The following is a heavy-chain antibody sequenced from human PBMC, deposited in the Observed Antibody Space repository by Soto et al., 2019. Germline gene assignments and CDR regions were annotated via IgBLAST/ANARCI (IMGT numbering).Heavy chain of an antibody. D-gene: IGHD5-12*01. V-gene: IGHV4-34*01. J-gene: IGHJ6*02. Sequence: SETLSLTCAVYGGSFSGYYWSWIRQPPGKGLEWIGEINHSGSTNYNPSLKSRVTISVDTSKNQFSLKLSSVTAADTAVYYCARGGRDGYNYALSYYYGMDVWGQGTTVTVS. CDR3: ARGGRDGYNYALSYYYGMDV. CDR2: INHSGST. CDR1: GGSFSGYY.